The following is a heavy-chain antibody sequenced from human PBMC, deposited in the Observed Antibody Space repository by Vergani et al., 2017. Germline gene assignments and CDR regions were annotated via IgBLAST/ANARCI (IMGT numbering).Heavy chain of an antibody. V-gene: IGHV4-61*02. J-gene: IGHJ5*02. CDR2: IYTSGST. D-gene: IGHD3-3*01. Sequence: QVQLQESGPVLVKPSQTLSLTCTVSGGSISSGSYYWSWIRQPAGKGLEWIGRIYTSGSTNYNPSLKSRVTISVDTSKNQFSLKLSSVTAADTAVYYCARDLAIFGVVSDWFDPWGQGTLVTVSS. CDR1: GGSISSGSYY. CDR3: ARDLAIFGVVSDWFDP.